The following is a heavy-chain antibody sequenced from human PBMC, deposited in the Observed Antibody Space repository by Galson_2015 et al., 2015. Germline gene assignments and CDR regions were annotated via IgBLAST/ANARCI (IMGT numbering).Heavy chain of an antibody. CDR2: INSSGGST. CDR1: GYTFTSFY. J-gene: IGHJ4*02. CDR3: ARGARGGPWEGFDY. D-gene: IGHD2-15*01. Sequence: SVKVSCKASGYTFTSFYMHWVRQAPGQGLEWMGIINSSGGSTSYAQKFQGRATMTRDTSTSTVYMELSTLGPEDTAVYYCARGARGGPWEGFDYWGQGTLVTVSS. V-gene: IGHV1-46*01.